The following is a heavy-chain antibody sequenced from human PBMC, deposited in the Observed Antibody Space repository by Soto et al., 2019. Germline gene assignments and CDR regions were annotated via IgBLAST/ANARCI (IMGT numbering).Heavy chain of an antibody. Sequence: GGSLRLSCAASGFTFSSYSLNWVRQAPGKGLEWVSSISSSSTYIYYADSVKGRFTISRDNAKNSLYLQMNSLRAEDTAVYYCATASRDHYPPDDWGQGTPVTVSS. CDR2: ISSSSTYI. D-gene: IGHD6-13*01. J-gene: IGHJ1*01. CDR1: GFTFSSYS. V-gene: IGHV3-21*01. CDR3: ATASRDHYPPDD.